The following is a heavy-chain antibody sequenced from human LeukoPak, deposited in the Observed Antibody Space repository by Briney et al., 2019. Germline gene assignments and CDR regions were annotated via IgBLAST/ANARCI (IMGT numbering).Heavy chain of an antibody. Sequence: SETLSLTCAVYGGSFSGYYWSRIRRPPGKGLEWIGEINHSGSTNYNPSIKSRVTISVDTSKNQFSPNLTSVTAADTAVYYCARLYIGGYSRSTNYNWFDPWGQGTLVTVSS. CDR1: GGSFSGYY. D-gene: IGHD6-13*01. J-gene: IGHJ5*02. CDR3: ARLYIGGYSRSTNYNWFDP. CDR2: INHSGST. V-gene: IGHV4-34*01.